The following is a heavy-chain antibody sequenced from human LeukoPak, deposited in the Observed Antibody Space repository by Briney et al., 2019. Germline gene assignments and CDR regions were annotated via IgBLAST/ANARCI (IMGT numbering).Heavy chain of an antibody. D-gene: IGHD1-26*01. V-gene: IGHV3-30*02. Sequence: GMSLRLSCAASGFPFSSYGMHWVRQAPGKGLEWVAFIRYDGSNKYYTDSVKGRFTISRDNSKNTLYLQMNSLRAEDTAVYYCAKGRGWEASYYYYYMDVWGKGTTVTISS. CDR2: IRYDGSNK. CDR3: AKGRGWEASYYYYYMDV. CDR1: GFPFSSYG. J-gene: IGHJ6*03.